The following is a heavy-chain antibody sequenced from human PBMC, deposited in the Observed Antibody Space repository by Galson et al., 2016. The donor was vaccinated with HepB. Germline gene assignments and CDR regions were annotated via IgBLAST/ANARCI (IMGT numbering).Heavy chain of an antibody. Sequence: SVKVSCKASGYTFTYYYMHWVRQAPGQGLEWMGIINPSGGTTTYAPKFQGSVTMTRDTSTSTVYMELSSLRSADTAVYYCATSSPSSQPANWGQGTLVTVSS. CDR3: ATSSPSSQPAN. J-gene: IGHJ4*02. CDR1: GYTFTYYY. CDR2: INPSGGTT. V-gene: IGHV1-46*01. D-gene: IGHD2-2*01.